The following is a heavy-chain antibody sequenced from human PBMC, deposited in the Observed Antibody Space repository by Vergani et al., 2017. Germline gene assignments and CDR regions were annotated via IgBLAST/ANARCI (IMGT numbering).Heavy chain of an antibody. D-gene: IGHD6-19*01. CDR2: INHSGST. V-gene: IGHV4-34*01. CDR1: GGSFTGYY. J-gene: IGHJ5*02. CDR3: PRGLPPPAGSRIAVAPPLKGGWFDP. Sequence: QVQLQQWGAGLLKPSETLSLTCAVYGGSFTGYYWSWIRQPPGKGLEWIGEINHSGSTNYNPSLKSRVTITVDTSKNQFPLKLSSVTAADTAVYYCPRGLPPPAGSRIAVAPPLKGGWFDPWGQGTLVTVSS.